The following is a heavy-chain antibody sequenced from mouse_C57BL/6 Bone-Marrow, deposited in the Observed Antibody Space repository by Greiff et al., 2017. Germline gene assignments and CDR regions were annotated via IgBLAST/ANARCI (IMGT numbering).Heavy chain of an antibody. CDR3: ARIYYGNQAWFAY. Sequence: EVQVMESGGGLVQPGGSLKLSCAASGFTFSDYGMAWVRQAPRKGPEWVAFISNLAYSIYYADTVTGRFTISRENAKNTLYLEMSSLRSEDTAMYYCARIYYGNQAWFAYWGQGTLVTVSA. CDR2: ISNLAYSI. D-gene: IGHD2-1*01. V-gene: IGHV5-15*01. CDR1: GFTFSDYG. J-gene: IGHJ3*01.